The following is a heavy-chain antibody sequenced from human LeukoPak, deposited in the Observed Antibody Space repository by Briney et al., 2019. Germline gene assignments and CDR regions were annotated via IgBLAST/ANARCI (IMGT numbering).Heavy chain of an antibody. Sequence: KTSETLSLTCTVSGGSISSYYWSWIRQPPGKGLEWIGYIYYSGSTNYNPSLKSRVAISVDTSKNQFSLKLSSVTAADTAVYYCARASIYNWFDPWGQGTLVTVSS. V-gene: IGHV4-59*01. CDR2: IYYSGST. CDR3: ARASIYNWFDP. J-gene: IGHJ5*02. D-gene: IGHD3-3*02. CDR1: GGSISSYY.